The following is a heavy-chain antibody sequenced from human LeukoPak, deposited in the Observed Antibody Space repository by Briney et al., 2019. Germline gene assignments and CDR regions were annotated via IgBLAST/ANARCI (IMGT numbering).Heavy chain of an antibody. D-gene: IGHD3-22*01. CDR2: IWYDGSNK. Sequence: PGGSLRLSCAASGFAFSSCGMHWVRQAPGKGLGWVAVIWYDGSNKYYADSVKGRFTISRDNSKNTLYLQMSSLRAEDTAVYYCAKGEDYYDSSAKGDWFDPWGQGTLVTVSS. J-gene: IGHJ5*02. CDR1: GFAFSSCG. V-gene: IGHV3-33*06. CDR3: AKGEDYYDSSAKGDWFDP.